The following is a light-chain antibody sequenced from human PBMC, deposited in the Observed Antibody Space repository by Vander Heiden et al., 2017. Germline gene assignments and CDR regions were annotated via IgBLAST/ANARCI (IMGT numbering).Light chain of an antibody. Sequence: VLTHSPGTRSVSPVERTTLSCRASQSVSSSYLAWYQQKPGQAPRILIYGASSRATGIPDRFSGSGSGTDFTLTISRLEPEDFAVYYCKQYGSSKTFGQGTKLEIK. CDR1: QSVSSSY. CDR3: KQYGSSKT. J-gene: IGKJ2*01. CDR2: GAS. V-gene: IGKV3-20*01.